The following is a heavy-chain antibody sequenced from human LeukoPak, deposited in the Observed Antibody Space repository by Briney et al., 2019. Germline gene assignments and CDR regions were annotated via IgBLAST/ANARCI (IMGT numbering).Heavy chain of an antibody. CDR3: AKFPSRYYGSGSYYNSPAFDI. CDR1: GFTFDDYA. V-gene: IGHV3-9*01. J-gene: IGHJ3*02. D-gene: IGHD3-10*01. Sequence: PGGSLRLSCAASGFTFDDYAMHWVRQAPGKGLEWVSGISWNSGSIGYADSVKGRFTISRDNAKNSLYLQMNSLRAEDTALYYCAKFPSRYYGSGSYYNSPAFDIWGQGTMVTVSS. CDR2: ISWNSGSI.